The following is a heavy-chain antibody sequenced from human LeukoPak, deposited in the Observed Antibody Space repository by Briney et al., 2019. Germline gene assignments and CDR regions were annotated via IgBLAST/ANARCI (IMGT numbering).Heavy chain of an antibody. CDR2: IYHSGST. V-gene: IGHV4-30-2*05. CDR3: ARTPNYYGSGRRAFDI. CDR1: GGSISSGGFS. Sequence: SETLSLTCAVSGGSISSGGFSWRWIRQPPGKGLEWIGYIYHSGSTYYNPSLKSRVTISVDTSKNQFSLKLSSVTAADTAVYYCARTPNYYGSGRRAFDIWGQGTMVTVSS. D-gene: IGHD3-10*01. J-gene: IGHJ3*02.